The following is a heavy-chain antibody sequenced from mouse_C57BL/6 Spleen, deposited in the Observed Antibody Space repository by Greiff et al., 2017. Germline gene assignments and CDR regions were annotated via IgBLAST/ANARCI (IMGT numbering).Heavy chain of an antibody. D-gene: IGHD2-1*01. CDR2: INPGSGGT. CDR3: ARGDGNPWFAY. CDR1: GYAFTNYL. Sequence: VQLQQSGAELVRPGTSVKVSCKASGYAFTNYLIEWVKQRPGQGLEWIGVINPGSGGTNYNEKFKGKATLTADKSSSTAYMQLSSLTSEDSAVYFCARGDGNPWFAYWGQGTLVTVAA. J-gene: IGHJ3*01. V-gene: IGHV1-54*01.